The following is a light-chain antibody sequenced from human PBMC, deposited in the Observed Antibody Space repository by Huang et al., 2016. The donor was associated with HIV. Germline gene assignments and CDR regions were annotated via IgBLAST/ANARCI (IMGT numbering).Light chain of an antibody. CDR3: QQYDSSPIFT. Sequence: EIVLTQSPGTVSLSPGERATLSCRASQSVSSKYSAWYQQKPGQAPRLLIYGASYRATGIPDRFSGSGSGTDFTLTISRLEPEDFAVYYCQQYDSSPIFTFGPGTKVDIK. V-gene: IGKV3-20*01. J-gene: IGKJ3*01. CDR1: QSVSSKY. CDR2: GAS.